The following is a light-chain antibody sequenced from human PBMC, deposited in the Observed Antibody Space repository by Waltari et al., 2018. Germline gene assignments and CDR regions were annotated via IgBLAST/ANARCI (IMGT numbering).Light chain of an antibody. CDR2: NDN. CDR1: RSTIGRNS. CDR3: ASWDSSLFAGV. Sequence: QSVLPQPPSVSAASGPNITIPCAGSRSTIGRNSVPLFLQLPGTAPKLLIFNDNERPSEIPARFSGSRSGPSATLHITGLQSGDEADYYCASWDSSLFAGVFGGGTKLTVL. V-gene: IGLV1-51*01. J-gene: IGLJ3*02.